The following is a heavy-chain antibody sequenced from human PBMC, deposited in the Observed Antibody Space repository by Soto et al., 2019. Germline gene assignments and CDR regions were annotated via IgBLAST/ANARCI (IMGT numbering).Heavy chain of an antibody. Sequence: EVALLESGGGLVQPGGSLRLSCEVSGVAFSFYSMSWVRQAPGKGLEWVASISGNGATTSYAASGKGRFTFSRDNSKNTVHLQMNSLRGEDTAVYYCAKDRGGFTSGWEFFDFWGQGTLVTVSS. CDR3: AKDRGGFTSGWEFFDF. D-gene: IGHD6-19*01. CDR2: ISGNGATT. V-gene: IGHV3-23*01. CDR1: GVAFSFYS. J-gene: IGHJ4*02.